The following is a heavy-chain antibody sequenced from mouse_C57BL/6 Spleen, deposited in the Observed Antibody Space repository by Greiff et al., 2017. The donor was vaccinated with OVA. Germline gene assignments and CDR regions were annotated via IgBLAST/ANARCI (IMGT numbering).Heavy chain of an antibody. CDR2: IYPRSGNT. V-gene: IGHV1-81*01. CDR3: ARRGYYGSSYVDWYFDV. Sequence: VQVVESGAELARPGASVKLSCKASGYTFTSYGISWVKQRTGQGLEWIGEIYPRSGNTYYNEKFKGKATLTADKSSSTAYMELRSLTSEDSAVYFCARRGYYGSSYVDWYFDVWGTGTTVTVSS. CDR1: GYTFTSYG. J-gene: IGHJ1*03. D-gene: IGHD1-1*01.